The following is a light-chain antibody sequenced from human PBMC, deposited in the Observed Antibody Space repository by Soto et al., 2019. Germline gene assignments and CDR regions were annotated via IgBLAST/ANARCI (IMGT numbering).Light chain of an antibody. CDR1: QSVSSN. Sequence: EIVMTQSPTTLSFSPGERATPPLRASQSVSSNLAWYQQKPGQAPRLLIYGASTRATGIPARFSGSGSGTEFALTISSLEPEDSAVYYCQQRHMWPITFGQGTRLEIK. V-gene: IGKV3-15*01. CDR3: QQRHMWPIT. CDR2: GAS. J-gene: IGKJ5*01.